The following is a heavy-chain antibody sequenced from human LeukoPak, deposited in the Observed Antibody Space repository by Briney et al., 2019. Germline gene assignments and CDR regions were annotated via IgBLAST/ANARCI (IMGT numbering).Heavy chain of an antibody. CDR1: GISVSSNNGT. CDR3: VGGDWYFDL. J-gene: IGHJ2*01. V-gene: IGHV6-1*01. CDR2: TFYRYKWFH. Sequence: SQTLSLTCAISGISVSSNNGTWNWIRQSPSRGLEWLGRTFYRYKWFHAYAISVKSRITITPDTSKNQFSLQLTSVTPEDTAVYYCVGGDWYFDLWGRGTLVTVSS.